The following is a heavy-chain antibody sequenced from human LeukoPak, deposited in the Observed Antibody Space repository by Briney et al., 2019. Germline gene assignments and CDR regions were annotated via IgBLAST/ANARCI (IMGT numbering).Heavy chain of an antibody. J-gene: IGHJ5*02. CDR2: IYYSGST. CDR1: GGSISSGDYY. CDR3: ARQYSSSENGFDP. D-gene: IGHD6-13*01. Sequence: TSQTLSLTCTVSGGSISSGDYYWSWIRQPPGKGLEWIGYIYYSGSTYYNPSLKSRVTISVDTSKNQFSLKLCSVTAADTAVYYCARQYSSSENGFDPWGQGTLVTVSS. V-gene: IGHV4-30-4*01.